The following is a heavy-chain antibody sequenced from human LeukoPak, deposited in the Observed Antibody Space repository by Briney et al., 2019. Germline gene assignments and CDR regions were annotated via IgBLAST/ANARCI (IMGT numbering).Heavy chain of an antibody. V-gene: IGHV3-49*04. J-gene: IGHJ4*02. CDR2: IASKTYGGTA. CDR1: GFTFSSYG. Sequence: PGGSLRLSCAASGFTFSSYGMHWVRQAPGKGLEWVGFIASKTYGGTAEYAASVKGRFTISRDDSKSIAYLQMNSLKTEDTAVYFCSRDQTPYYWGQGTLVTVSS. CDR3: SRDQTPYY.